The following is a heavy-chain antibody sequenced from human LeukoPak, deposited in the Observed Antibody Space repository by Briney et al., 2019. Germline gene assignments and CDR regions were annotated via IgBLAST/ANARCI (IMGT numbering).Heavy chain of an antibody. D-gene: IGHD5-18*01. Sequence: GGSLRLSCAASGFTFDDDTMHWVRQTPGRGLEWVSFITWKSHRTHYADSVKGRFTVSRDSSKDSLYLQMNSLRTEDTGLYHCASEVGYRSLSYLGQGTLVTVSS. CDR3: ASEVGYRSLSY. V-gene: IGHV3-43*01. CDR2: ITWKSHRT. J-gene: IGHJ4*02. CDR1: GFTFDDDT.